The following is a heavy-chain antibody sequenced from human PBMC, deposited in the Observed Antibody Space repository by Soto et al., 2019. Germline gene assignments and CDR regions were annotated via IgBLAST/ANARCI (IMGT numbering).Heavy chain of an antibody. V-gene: IGHV1-46*01. Sequence: QVQLMQSGAEVKKPGASVKVSCKASGDTFTDYYIHWVRQAPGQGLEWMGTVNPSGGHTTYAQHCLRRVTMTRDTSTSTPYLELTSLTSDDTAVYYCASGGHVVVVTAALDYWGQGTLVTVSS. CDR3: ASGGHVVVVTAALDY. CDR2: VNPSGGHT. CDR1: GDTFTDYY. J-gene: IGHJ4*02. D-gene: IGHD2-21*02.